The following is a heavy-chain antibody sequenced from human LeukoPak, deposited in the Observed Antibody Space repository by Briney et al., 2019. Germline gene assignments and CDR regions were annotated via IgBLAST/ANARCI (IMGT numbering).Heavy chain of an antibody. Sequence: ASVKVSCKASGGTFSSYAISWVRQAPGQGLEWMGGIIPILGTANYAQKFQGRVTITADKSTSTAYMELSSLRSEDTAVYYCARDRGGEGNTYYYYYYMDVWGKGTTVTVSS. J-gene: IGHJ6*03. CDR3: ARDRGGEGNTYYYYYYMDV. CDR2: IIPILGTA. D-gene: IGHD3-10*01. CDR1: GGTFSSYA. V-gene: IGHV1-69*06.